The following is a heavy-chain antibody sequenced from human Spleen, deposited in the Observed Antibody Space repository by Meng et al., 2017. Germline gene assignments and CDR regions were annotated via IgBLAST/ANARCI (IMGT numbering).Heavy chain of an antibody. V-gene: IGHV1-2*06. D-gene: IGHD6-13*01. CDR3: ARDEDISAAGKLFGDY. CDR1: GYTFPDYW. Sequence: QGQLVRSGAEVEKPGASVEVSCKASGYTFPDYWLHWVRRAPGQGLEWMGRINPKSGDTHYAQRFQGRVTMTGDTSISTAYMELSGLRSDDTAMYYCARDEDISAAGKLFGDYWGQGTLVTVSS. J-gene: IGHJ4*02. CDR2: INPKSGDT.